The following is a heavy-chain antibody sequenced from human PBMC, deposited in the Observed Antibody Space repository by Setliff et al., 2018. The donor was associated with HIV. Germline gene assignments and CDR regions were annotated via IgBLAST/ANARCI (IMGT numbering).Heavy chain of an antibody. CDR1: GYTFTTYS. Sequence: ASVKVSCQASGYTFTTYSIHWVRQAPGQSLEWMGWINVGKGDTKYSQEFQGRITLTTDTSANTAYMELSSLRSDDTAVYFCARGALLAVFDFDHWGHGTLVTVSS. CDR2: INVGKGDT. V-gene: IGHV1-3*01. J-gene: IGHJ4*01. CDR3: ARGALLAVFDFDH. D-gene: IGHD3-10*01.